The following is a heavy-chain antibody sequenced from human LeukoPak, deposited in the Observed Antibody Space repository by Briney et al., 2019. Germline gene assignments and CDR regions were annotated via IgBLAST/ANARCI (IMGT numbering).Heavy chain of an antibody. V-gene: IGHV3-48*03. CDR3: AKSRMTIMTHAGMDV. CDR1: GFTFSVYE. D-gene: IGHD4/OR15-4a*01. J-gene: IGHJ6*04. CDR2: ISSSGSTI. Sequence: GGSLRLSCAASGFTFSVYEMNWVRQAPGKGLEWVSYISSSGSTIFHADSVKGRFTISRDNAMNSVYLQMNSLRAEDTAVYYCAKSRMTIMTHAGMDVWGKGTTVTISS.